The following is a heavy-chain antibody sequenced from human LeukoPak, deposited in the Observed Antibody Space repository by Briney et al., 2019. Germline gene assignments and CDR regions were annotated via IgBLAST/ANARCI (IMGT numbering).Heavy chain of an antibody. V-gene: IGHV3-30*02. CDR1: GFTFSIYG. CDR3: AKDYGSGGYGMNV. Sequence: SGGSLRLSCAASGFTFSIYGMHWVRQAPGKGLEWVAFIRNDGSDKYYADSLKGRFTISRDNSKNMLYLQMNSLRPEDTAVYYCAKDYGSGGYGMNVWGQGTTVTVSS. D-gene: IGHD3-10*01. J-gene: IGHJ6*02. CDR2: IRNDGSDK.